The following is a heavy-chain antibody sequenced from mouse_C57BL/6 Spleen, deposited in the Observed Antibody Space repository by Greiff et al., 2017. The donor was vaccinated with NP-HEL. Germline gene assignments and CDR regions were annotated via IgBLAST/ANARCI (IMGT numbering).Heavy chain of an antibody. D-gene: IGHD2-4*01. V-gene: IGHV1-82*01. J-gene: IGHJ3*01. CDR2: IYPGDGDT. CDR1: GYAFSSSW. CDR3: AREGGLRPFAY. Sequence: QVHVKQSGPELVKPGASVKISCKASGYAFSSSWMNWVKQRPGKGLEWIGRIYPGDGDTNYNGKFKGKATLTADKSSSTAYMQLSSLTSEDSAVYFCAREGGLRPFAYWGQGTLVTVSA.